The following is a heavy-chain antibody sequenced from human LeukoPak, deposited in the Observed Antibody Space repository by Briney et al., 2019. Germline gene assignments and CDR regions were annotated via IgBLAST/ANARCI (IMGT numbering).Heavy chain of an antibody. D-gene: IGHD1-14*01. J-gene: IGHJ5*02. CDR3: TVYPSWKP. CDR2: IKSKTDGGTT. V-gene: IGHV3-15*01. CDR1: GFTFSSYE. Sequence: GGSLRLSCAASGFTFSSYEMNWVRQAPGKWLEGVGRIKSKTDGGTTDYAAPVKGRFTISRDDSKNTLYLQMNSLKTEDTAVYYCTVYPSWKPWGQGTLVTVSS.